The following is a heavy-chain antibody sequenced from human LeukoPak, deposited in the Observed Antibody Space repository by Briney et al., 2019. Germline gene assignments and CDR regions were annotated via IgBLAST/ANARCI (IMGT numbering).Heavy chain of an antibody. Sequence: PSETLSLTCSVSGGSVSSSSYYCSWIRQPPGKELEWIGYIYYSGSTNYNPSLKSRVTISVDTSKNQFSLKLYSVTAADTAVYYCARNYGDYIRYVDYWGQGTLVTVSS. CDR3: ARNYGDYIRYVDY. CDR1: GGSVSSSSYY. J-gene: IGHJ4*02. CDR2: IYYSGST. D-gene: IGHD4-17*01. V-gene: IGHV4-61*01.